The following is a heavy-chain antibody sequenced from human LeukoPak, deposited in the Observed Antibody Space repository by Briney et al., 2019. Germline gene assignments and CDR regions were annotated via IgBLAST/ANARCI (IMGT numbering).Heavy chain of an antibody. CDR1: GGSFSGYY. V-gene: IGHV4-34*01. CDR2: INHSGST. Sequence: PETLSLTCAVYGGSFSGYYWSWIRQPPGKGLEWIGEINHSGSTNYNPSLKSRVTISVDTSKNQFSLKLNSVTAADTAIYYCAREISPADSSSAFDYWGQGTLVTVSS. D-gene: IGHD6-6*01. CDR3: AREISPADSSSAFDY. J-gene: IGHJ4*02.